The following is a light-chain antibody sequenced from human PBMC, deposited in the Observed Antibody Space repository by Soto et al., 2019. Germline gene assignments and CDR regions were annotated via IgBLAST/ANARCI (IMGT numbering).Light chain of an antibody. Sequence: DLQMTQSPSPLSASVGDRVTITCRASQSIRSWLAWYQQKPGKAPKLLIYKASILEGGVPSRFSGSGSGTEFTLTISNLQPDDFASYCCQQYDTYPWTFGGGTKVDIK. CDR3: QQYDTYPWT. CDR1: QSIRSW. V-gene: IGKV1-5*03. J-gene: IGKJ4*02. CDR2: KAS.